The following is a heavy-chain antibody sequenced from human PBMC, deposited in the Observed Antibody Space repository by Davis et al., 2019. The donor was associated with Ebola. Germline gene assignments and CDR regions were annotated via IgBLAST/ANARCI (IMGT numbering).Heavy chain of an antibody. V-gene: IGHV1-69*04. CDR2: IIPILGIA. J-gene: IGHJ4*02. CDR3: ATGPLAAARY. D-gene: IGHD6-13*01. Sequence: SVKVSCKASGYTYTSYGISWVRQAPGQGLEWMGRIIPILGIANYAQKFQGRVTITADKSTSTAYMELSSLKSEDTAVYYCATGPLAAARYWGQGTLVTVSS. CDR1: GYTYTSYG.